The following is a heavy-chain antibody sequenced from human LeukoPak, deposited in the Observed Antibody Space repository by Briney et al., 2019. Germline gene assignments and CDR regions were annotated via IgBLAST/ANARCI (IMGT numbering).Heavy chain of an antibody. V-gene: IGHV3-7*01. CDR3: ARERLYYYDSSGYSDY. CDR2: IKQDGSEK. Sequence: GGSLRLSCAASGFTFSSYWMSWVRQAPGKGLEWVANIKQDGSEKYYVDSVKGRFTISRDNAKNSLYLQMNSLRAEDTAVYYCARERLYYYDSSGYSDYCGQGTLVTVSS. J-gene: IGHJ4*02. CDR1: GFTFSSYW. D-gene: IGHD3-22*01.